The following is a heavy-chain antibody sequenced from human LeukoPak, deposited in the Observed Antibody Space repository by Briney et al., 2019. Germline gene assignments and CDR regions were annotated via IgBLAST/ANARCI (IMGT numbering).Heavy chain of an antibody. V-gene: IGHV1-2*02. D-gene: IGHD3-22*01. J-gene: IGHJ4*02. CDR1: GYTFTDYY. CDR3: ARGERYNYDRSGYSDN. CDR2: SNPNSGGT. Sequence: ASVKVSCKASGYTFTDYYIHWVRQAPGQGLEWMGWSNPNSGGTNYAQKFQGRVTMTRDTSISTAHMELSRLRSDDSAVYYCARGERYNYDRSGYSDNWGQGTLVTVSS.